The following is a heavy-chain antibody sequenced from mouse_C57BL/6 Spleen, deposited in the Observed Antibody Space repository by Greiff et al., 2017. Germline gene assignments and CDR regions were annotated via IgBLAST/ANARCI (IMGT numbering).Heavy chain of an antibody. D-gene: IGHD2-1*01. Sequence: VQLQQPGAELVRPGTSVKLSCKASGYTFTSYWMHWVKQRPGQGLEWIGVIDPSDSYTNYNQKFKGKATLTVDTSSSTAYMQLSSLTSEDSAVYYCARRGGNYDYAMDYWGQGTSVTVSS. J-gene: IGHJ4*01. V-gene: IGHV1-59*01. CDR1: GYTFTSYW. CDR2: IDPSDSYT. CDR3: ARRGGNYDYAMDY.